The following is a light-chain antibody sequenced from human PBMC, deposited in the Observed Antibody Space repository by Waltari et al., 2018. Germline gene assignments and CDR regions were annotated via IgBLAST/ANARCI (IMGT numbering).Light chain of an antibody. V-gene: IGKV1-39*01. Sequence: DIQMTQAPSPLSASVGDRVTTTCRASQTVSSYLNWYQQKPGKAPKLLIYSTSSLQSGVPSRFSGSGAGTDFTLTISSLRPEDFATYYCQQSYRSPLTFGQGTKVEIK. CDR1: QTVSSY. J-gene: IGKJ1*01. CDR2: STS. CDR3: QQSYRSPLT.